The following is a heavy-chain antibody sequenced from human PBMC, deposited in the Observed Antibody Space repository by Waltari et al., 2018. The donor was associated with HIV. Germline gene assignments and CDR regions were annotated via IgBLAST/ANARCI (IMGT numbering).Heavy chain of an antibody. CDR2: INRHNRES. CDR3: VRDDPGYEPIDY. D-gene: IGHD2-2*01. Sequence: VRLMESGGGLVEPGVSLTISCAASGFTFTQYSMNWIRHLPGKGQGCLATINRHNRESDYIDSIKGRFTMSRDNAANSVFLHMDRLGVDDTAQYFCVRDDPGYEPIDYWGRGTLVTVSS. V-gene: IGHV3-21*02. CDR1: GFTFTQYS. J-gene: IGHJ4*02.